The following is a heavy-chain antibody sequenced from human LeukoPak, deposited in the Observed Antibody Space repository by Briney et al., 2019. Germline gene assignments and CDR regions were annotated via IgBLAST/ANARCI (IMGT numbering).Heavy chain of an antibody. CDR1: GFTVSSNY. J-gene: IGHJ4*02. D-gene: IGHD3-3*01. CDR2: IYSGGST. Sequence: GGSLRLSCAASGFTVSSNYMSWVRQAPGKGLEWVSVIYSGGSTYYADSVKGRFTISRDNSKNTLYLQMNSLRAEDTAVYYCARAGVWSGFYPTFDYWGQGTLVTVSS. CDR3: ARAGVWSGFYPTFDY. V-gene: IGHV3-53*05.